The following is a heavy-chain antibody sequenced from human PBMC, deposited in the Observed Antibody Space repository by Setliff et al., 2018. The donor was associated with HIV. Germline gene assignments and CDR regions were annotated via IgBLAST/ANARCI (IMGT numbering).Heavy chain of an antibody. CDR3: GRSGKSGELYAY. V-gene: IGHV5-51*01. CDR2: IYPIDSDT. Sequence: GESLKISCKGSGYSFTNFWVGWVRQMPGKGLEWMGIIYPIDSDTKYSPSFWGRVTISVDKSLNTAYLHWNSLKPADTAMYFCGRSGKSGELYAYWRQGTLVTVSS. CDR1: GYSFTNFW. D-gene: IGHD2-8*01. J-gene: IGHJ4*02.